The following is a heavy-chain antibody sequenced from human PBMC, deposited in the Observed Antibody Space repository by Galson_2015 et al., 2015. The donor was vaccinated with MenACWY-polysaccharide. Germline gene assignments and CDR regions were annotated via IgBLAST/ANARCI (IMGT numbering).Heavy chain of an antibody. V-gene: IGHV3-30*18. CDR1: GFTFSTYG. CDR3: AKDLTRYCSGGSCDNFDY. J-gene: IGHJ4*02. D-gene: IGHD2-15*01. CDR2: MSHDGSNK. Sequence: SLRLSCAASGFTFSTYGMHWVRQAPGKGLEWVAVMSHDGSNKYYADSVKGRLTISRDNSKNTLYLQMNSLRAEDTAVYYCAKDLTRYCSGGSCDNFDYWGQGTLVTVSS.